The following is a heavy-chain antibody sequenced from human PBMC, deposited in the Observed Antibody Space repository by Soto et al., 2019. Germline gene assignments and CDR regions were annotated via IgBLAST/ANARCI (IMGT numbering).Heavy chain of an antibody. CDR1: GYTFTNYY. CDR3: ARADAYGDCDF. V-gene: IGHV1-46*01. D-gene: IGHD4-17*01. CDR2: INPTGGST. Sequence: QVQLVQSGAEVEKPGASVKVSCKASGYTFTNYYMHWVRQAPGQGLEWMGIINPTGGSTSYAQKFQGRVTMTRDTSTSTVYMELSSLRSEDTAVYYCARADAYGDCDFWGQGSLVIVSS. J-gene: IGHJ4*02.